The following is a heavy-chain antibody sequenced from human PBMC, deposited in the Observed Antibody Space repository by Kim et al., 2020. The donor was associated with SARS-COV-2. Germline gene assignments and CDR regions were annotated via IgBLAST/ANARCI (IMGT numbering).Heavy chain of an antibody. V-gene: IGHV4-34*01. J-gene: IGHJ4*02. D-gene: IGHD6-19*01. CDR1: GGSFSGYY. CDR2: INHSGST. Sequence: SETLSLTCAVYGGSFSGYYWSWIRQPPGKGLEWIGEINHSGSTNYNPSLKSRVTISVDTSKNQFSLKLSSVTAADTAVYYCARGSKSSGWYYWGQGTLVTVSS. CDR3: ARGSKSSGWYY.